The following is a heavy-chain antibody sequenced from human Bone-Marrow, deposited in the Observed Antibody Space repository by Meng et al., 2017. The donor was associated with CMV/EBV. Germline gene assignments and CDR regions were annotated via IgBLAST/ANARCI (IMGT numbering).Heavy chain of an antibody. CDR2: INPNSGGT. V-gene: IGHV1-2*02. J-gene: IGHJ6*02. CDR3: ARDKVPGIAAAGPQGGSDYYGMDV. D-gene: IGHD6-13*01. Sequence: ASVKVSCKASGYTFTGYYMHWVRQAPGQGLEWMGWINPNSGGTNYAQKFQGRVTMTRDTSISTAYMELSRLRSDDTAVYYCARDKVPGIAAAGPQGGSDYYGMDVWGQGTTVTVSS. CDR1: GYTFTGYY.